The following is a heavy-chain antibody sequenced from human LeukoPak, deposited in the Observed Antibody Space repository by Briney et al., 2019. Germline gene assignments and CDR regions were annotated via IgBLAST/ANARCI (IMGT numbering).Heavy chain of an antibody. CDR1: GDTFIPYT. Sequence: ASVKVSCKASGDTFIPYTFSWVRQAPGQGLEWIGRIIPSLDVANYAHKFQGRVTLSVDRDTTTTYMEVTSLRSEDTAIYYCARDHCSPGTCLGGHWGQGTLVTVSS. CDR3: ARDHCSPGTCLGGH. J-gene: IGHJ4*02. V-gene: IGHV1-69*04. CDR2: IIPSLDVA. D-gene: IGHD2-15*01.